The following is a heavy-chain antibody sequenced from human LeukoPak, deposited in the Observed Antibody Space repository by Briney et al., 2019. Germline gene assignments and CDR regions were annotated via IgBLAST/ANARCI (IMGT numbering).Heavy chain of an antibody. Sequence: GGSLRLSCAASGFTFSSYSMNWVRQAPGKGLEWVSSISGSSSYIYYADSVQGRFTISRDNAKNSLYLQMNSLRAEDTAVYYCARGPPLFDPWGQGTLVTVSS. V-gene: IGHV3-21*01. CDR2: ISGSSSYI. CDR1: GFTFSSYS. CDR3: ARGPPLFDP. J-gene: IGHJ5*02.